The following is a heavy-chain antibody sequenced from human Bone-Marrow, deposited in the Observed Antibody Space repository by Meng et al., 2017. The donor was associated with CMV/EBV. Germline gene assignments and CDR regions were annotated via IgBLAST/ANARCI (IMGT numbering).Heavy chain of an antibody. CDR2: ISAYNGNT. CDR3: ARGYGSGSYLHFDY. Sequence: ASVKVSCKASGYNFMNFGISWVRQAPGQGLEWMGWISAYNGNTNYAQKLQGRVTMTTDTSTSTAYMELRSLRSDDTAVYYCARGYGSGSYLHFDYWGQGTLVTVYS. V-gene: IGHV1-18*01. D-gene: IGHD3-10*01. J-gene: IGHJ4*02. CDR1: GYNFMNFG.